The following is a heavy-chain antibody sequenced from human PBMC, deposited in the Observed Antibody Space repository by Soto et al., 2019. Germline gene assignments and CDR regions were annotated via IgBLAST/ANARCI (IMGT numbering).Heavy chain of an antibody. CDR3: ASPGVYYYDSSGCFDY. CDR1: GGTFSSYA. Sequence: QVQLVQSGAEVKKPGSSVKVSCKASGGTFSSYAISWVRQAPGQGLEWMGGIIPIFGTANYAQKFQGRVTITADESTSTAYMELSSLRYEDTAVYYCASPGVYYYDSSGCFDYWGQGTLVTVSS. J-gene: IGHJ4*02. D-gene: IGHD3-22*01. V-gene: IGHV1-69*01. CDR2: IIPIFGTA.